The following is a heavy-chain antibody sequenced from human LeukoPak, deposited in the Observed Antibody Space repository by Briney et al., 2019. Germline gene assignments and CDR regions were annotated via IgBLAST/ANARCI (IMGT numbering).Heavy chain of an antibody. D-gene: IGHD2-2*01. J-gene: IGHJ6*03. CDR1: GGSISSYY. V-gene: IGHV4-59*12. CDR2: IYYDGST. CDR3: ARGRTGYQLLPTKKDYSYYYVDV. Sequence: PSETLSLTCTVSGGSISSYYWSWIRQPPGKGLEWIGYIYYDGSTNYNPSLKSRVTISLDMSKNQFSLKLRSVTAADRAVYYCARGRTGYQLLPTKKDYSYYYVDVWDKGTTVTVSS.